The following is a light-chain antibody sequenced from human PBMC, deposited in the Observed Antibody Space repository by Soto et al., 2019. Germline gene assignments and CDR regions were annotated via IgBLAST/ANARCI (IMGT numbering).Light chain of an antibody. J-gene: IGKJ1*01. Sequence: EIVLTQSPGTLSLSPGERATLSCRASQSGSSSYLAWYQQKPGQAPRLLIYGASSRATGIPDRFSGSGSGTDFTLTISRLEPEDFAVYYCQQYGSSPWTFGQGTKVETK. CDR1: QSGSSSY. CDR3: QQYGSSPWT. CDR2: GAS. V-gene: IGKV3-20*01.